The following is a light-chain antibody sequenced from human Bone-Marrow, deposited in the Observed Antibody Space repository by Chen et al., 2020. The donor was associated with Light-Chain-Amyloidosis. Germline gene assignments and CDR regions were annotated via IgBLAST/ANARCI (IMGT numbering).Light chain of an antibody. CDR2: STN. Sequence: QSVLTQSPSASGTPGQRVTISCSGGNSNIGNNAVSWYQSLPGTAPKLLIYSTNLRPSVVPDRFSASKSGTSASLAISGLQSEDESDYYCAAWDDSLNGVIFGGGTKLTVL. CDR3: AAWDDSLNGVI. V-gene: IGLV1-44*01. J-gene: IGLJ2*01. CDR1: NSNIGNNA.